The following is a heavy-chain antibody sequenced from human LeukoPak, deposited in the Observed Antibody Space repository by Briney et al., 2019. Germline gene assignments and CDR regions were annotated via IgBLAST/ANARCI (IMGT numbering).Heavy chain of an antibody. CDR1: GFTFSSYA. CDR2: ISYDGSNK. Sequence: GRSLRLSCAASGFTFSSYAMHWVRQAPGKGLEWVAVISYDGSNKYYADSVKGRFTISRDNSKNTLYLQMNSLRAEDTAVYYCARVRYCSSTSCYWALISSYYYYGMDVWGQGTTVTVSS. J-gene: IGHJ6*02. D-gene: IGHD2-2*01. V-gene: IGHV3-30*04. CDR3: ARVRYCSSTSCYWALISSYYYYGMDV.